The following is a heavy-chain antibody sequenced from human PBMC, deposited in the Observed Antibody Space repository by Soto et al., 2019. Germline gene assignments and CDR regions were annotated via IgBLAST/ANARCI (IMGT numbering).Heavy chain of an antibody. CDR3: TEDSHWGIISPTHDH. CDR1: GFTFRSSP. D-gene: IGHD3-16*01. V-gene: IGHV3-23*01. CDR2: INGGDDSE. Sequence: EVQLWESGGGLVQPGGSLRLSCAVSGFTFRSSPMSWVRRAPGKGLEWVSGINGGDDSEHYVDSVRGRFTIIRDNSKNLLLLQMNSLRVEDTAIYYCTEDSHWGIISPTHDHLGQGTQVTVSS. J-gene: IGHJ4*02.